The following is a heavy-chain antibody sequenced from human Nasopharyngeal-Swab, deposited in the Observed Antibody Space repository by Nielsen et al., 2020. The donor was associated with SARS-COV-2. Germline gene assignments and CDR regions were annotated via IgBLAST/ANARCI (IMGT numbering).Heavy chain of an antibody. CDR1: GYTFTGYY. D-gene: IGHD6-19*01. CDR2: INTNTGNP. J-gene: IGHJ6*03. V-gene: IGHV7-4-1*01. Sequence: ASVKVSCKASGYTFTGYYIHWVRQAPGQGLEWMGWINTNTGNPTYAQGFTGRFVFSLDTSVSTAYLQICSLKAEDTAVYYCARGDSIAVAGTKDYYYYMDVWGKGTTVTVSS. CDR3: ARGDSIAVAGTKDYYYYMDV.